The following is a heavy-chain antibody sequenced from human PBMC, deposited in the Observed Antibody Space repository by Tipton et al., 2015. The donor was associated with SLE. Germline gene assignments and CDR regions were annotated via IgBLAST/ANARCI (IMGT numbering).Heavy chain of an antibody. J-gene: IGHJ4*02. CDR3: ARASGGLLPFDY. Sequence: LRLSCTVSGDSIRNYYWSWIRQPPGKGLEWIGYIYYSGSTNYNPSLKSRVTISLDTSKNQLSLKVSSVTAADTAVYYCARASGGLLPFDYWGQGSLVTVPS. D-gene: IGHD3-22*01. V-gene: IGHV4-59*01. CDR1: GDSIRNYY. CDR2: IYYSGST.